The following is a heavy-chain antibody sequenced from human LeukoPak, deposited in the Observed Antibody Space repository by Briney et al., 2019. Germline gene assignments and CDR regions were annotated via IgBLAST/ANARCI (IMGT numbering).Heavy chain of an antibody. CDR3: ARGRRYCSGGSCYWHYFDY. D-gene: IGHD2-15*01. CDR1: GFTLSTNA. J-gene: IGHJ4*02. Sequence: GGSLRLSCAASGFTLSTNAMSWVRQAPGKGLEWVSAISGSGGSTYYADSVKGRFTISRDNSKNTLYLQMNSLRAEDTAVYYCARGRRYCSGGSCYWHYFDYWGQGTLVTVSS. V-gene: IGHV3-23*01. CDR2: ISGSGGST.